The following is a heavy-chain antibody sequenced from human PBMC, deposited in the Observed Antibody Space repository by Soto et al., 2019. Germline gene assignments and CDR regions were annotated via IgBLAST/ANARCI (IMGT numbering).Heavy chain of an antibody. CDR3: ARARDLVSDL. J-gene: IGHJ5*02. CDR2: INPNSDAT. V-gene: IGHV1-2*02. CDR1: GYTFTGYY. Sequence: QVQLVQSGAEVKKPGASVKVSCRASGYTFTGYYLHWVRQAPGQGLEWMGWINPNSDATKYAQKFQGRVTMTRDTSITSAYRELSRLRTADTAVYYCARARDLVSDLWGQGALVTVSS.